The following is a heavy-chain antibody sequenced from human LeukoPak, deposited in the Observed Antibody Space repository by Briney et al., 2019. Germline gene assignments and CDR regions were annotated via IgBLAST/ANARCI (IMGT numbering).Heavy chain of an antibody. D-gene: IGHD6-13*01. CDR3: ARVEGGIAAAGTFDY. J-gene: IGHJ4*02. V-gene: IGHV3-7*01. Sequence: GGSLRLSCAASGFTFSSYWMSWVRQAPGKGLEWVANIKQDGSEKYYVGSVKGRFTISRDNAKNSLYLQMNSLRAGDTAVYYCARVEGGIAAAGTFDYWGQGTLVTVSS. CDR2: IKQDGSEK. CDR1: GFTFSSYW.